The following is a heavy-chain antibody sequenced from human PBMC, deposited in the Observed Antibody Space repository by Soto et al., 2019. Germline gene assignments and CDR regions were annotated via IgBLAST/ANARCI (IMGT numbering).Heavy chain of an antibody. J-gene: IGHJ4*02. CDR1: GYTFTSYD. CDR2: MNPNSGNT. D-gene: IGHD2-2*01. V-gene: IGHV1-8*01. Sequence: QVQLVQSGAEVKKPGASVKVSCKASGYTFTSYDINWVRQATGQGLEWMGWMNPNSGNTGYAQKFQGRVTMTRNTSISTAYMELSSLRSEDTAVYYCARGGSPSCISTSCHDIDYWGQGTLVTVSS. CDR3: ARGGSPSCISTSCHDIDY.